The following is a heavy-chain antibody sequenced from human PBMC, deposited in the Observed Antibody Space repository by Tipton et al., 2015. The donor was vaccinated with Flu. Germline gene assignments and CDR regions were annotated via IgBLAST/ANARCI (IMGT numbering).Heavy chain of an antibody. V-gene: IGHV3-9*01. D-gene: IGHD1-14*01. J-gene: IGHJ3*01. Sequence: SLRLSCAASGLTFDGYAMHWVRQGPGKGLEWVSGISWNSGDTAYADSVKGRFTIYRDNARNSLVLQIDSLRLEDTAFYYCAKTAYVSGQPDAFHVWGQGRMVTVSS. CDR3: AKTAYVSGQPDAFHV. CDR2: ISWNSGDT. CDR1: GLTFDGYA.